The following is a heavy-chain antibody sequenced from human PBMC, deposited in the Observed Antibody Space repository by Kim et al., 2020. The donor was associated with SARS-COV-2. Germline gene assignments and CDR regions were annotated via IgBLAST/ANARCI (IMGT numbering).Heavy chain of an antibody. Sequence: SETLSLTCTVSGGSISSSSYYWGWIRQPPGKGLEWIGGTYYGGSPYYNPSPKSRVTISVDTSKNQFSLKLSSVTAADTAVYYCARHLTITMIVVVTLPGWFDPWGQGTLVTVSS. D-gene: IGHD3-22*01. CDR1: GGSISSSSYY. V-gene: IGHV4-39*01. CDR3: ARHLTITMIVVVTLPGWFDP. CDR2: TYYGGSP. J-gene: IGHJ5*02.